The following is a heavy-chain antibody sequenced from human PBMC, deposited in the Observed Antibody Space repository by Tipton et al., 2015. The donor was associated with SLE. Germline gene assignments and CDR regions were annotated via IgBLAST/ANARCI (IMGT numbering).Heavy chain of an antibody. CDR1: GGSISSSSYY. D-gene: IGHD1-26*01. V-gene: IGHV4-39*07. CDR2: IYYSGST. CDR3: ARDLSGSSCT. Sequence: TLSLTCTVSGGSISSSSYYWGWIRQPPGKGLEWIGSIYYSGSTYYNPSLKSRVTISVDTSKNQFSLKLSSVTAADTAVYYCARDLSGSSCTWGQGTMVTVSS. J-gene: IGHJ3*01.